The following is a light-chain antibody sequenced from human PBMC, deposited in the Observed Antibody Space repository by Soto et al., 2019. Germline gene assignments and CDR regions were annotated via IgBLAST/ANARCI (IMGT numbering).Light chain of an antibody. Sequence: DIQMTQSPSSLSASVGDRVTITCRASQSISSYLNWYQQKPGKAPKLLIYAASSLQSGVPSRFSGSGSGTDFTLTIRSLQPEDCATYYCQQSYITPSTFGQGTKVEIK. CDR3: QQSYITPST. V-gene: IGKV1-39*01. J-gene: IGKJ1*01. CDR2: AAS. CDR1: QSISSY.